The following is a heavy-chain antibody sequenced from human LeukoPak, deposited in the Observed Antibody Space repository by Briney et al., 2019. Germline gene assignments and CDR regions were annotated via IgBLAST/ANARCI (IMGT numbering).Heavy chain of an antibody. CDR3: ARGFRGSGWPTSSPYFGY. Sequence: ASVKVSCKASGYTFTSYDINWVRQATGQGLEWMGWMNPNSGNTGYAQKFQGRVTITRNTSISTAYMELSSLRSEGTAVYYCARGFRGSGWPTSSPYFGYWGQGTLVTVSS. D-gene: IGHD6-19*01. CDR1: GYTFTSYD. V-gene: IGHV1-8*03. CDR2: MNPNSGNT. J-gene: IGHJ4*02.